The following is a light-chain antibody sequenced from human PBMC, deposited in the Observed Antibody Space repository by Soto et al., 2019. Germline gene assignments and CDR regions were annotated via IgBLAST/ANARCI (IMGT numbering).Light chain of an antibody. CDR2: DTS. CDR1: QGVSNS. V-gene: IGKV3-15*01. CDR3: QQYKNWPPYT. Sequence: EIVMTQSPATLSVSPGERATLSCRASQGVSNSLAWFQQQPGQAPRLLIYDTSTRATGIPARFSGSGSGTEFTLTISSLQSEDYAVYYCQQYKNWPPYTFGQGTKLEIK. J-gene: IGKJ2*01.